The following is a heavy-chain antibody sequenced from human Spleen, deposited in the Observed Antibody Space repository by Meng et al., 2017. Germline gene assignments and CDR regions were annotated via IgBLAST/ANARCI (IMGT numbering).Heavy chain of an antibody. CDR2: INPNSGGT. J-gene: IGHJ4*02. CDR3: VRDSSDMVRGVTDY. CDR1: GYTFTGYY. V-gene: IGHV1-2*02. Sequence: QVQCVQFGAEVKKPGASVKVSCEVSGYTFTGYYMHWVRQAPGEGLEWMGWINPNSGGTNYAQKFQGRVTITRDTSINTVYMELSRLRSDDTAVYYCVRDSSDMVRGVTDYWGQGTLVTVSS. D-gene: IGHD3-10*01.